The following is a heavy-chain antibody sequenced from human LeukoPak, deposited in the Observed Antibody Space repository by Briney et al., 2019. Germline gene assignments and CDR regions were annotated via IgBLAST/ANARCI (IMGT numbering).Heavy chain of an antibody. CDR1: GFTLSHYW. V-gene: IGHV3-7*01. CDR2: INQDGSEK. Sequence: GGSLRLSCPASGFTLSHYWMSWLRPAPAKGLEWVANINQDGSEKYYVGSVKERFTISRDNAKNSLYLQMNSLRAEDTAVYYCAREGGSDYGAWALPPRHYYYYYYMDVWGEGITVTVSS. J-gene: IGHJ6*03. CDR3: AREGGSDYGAWALPPRHYYYYYYMDV. D-gene: IGHD4-17*01.